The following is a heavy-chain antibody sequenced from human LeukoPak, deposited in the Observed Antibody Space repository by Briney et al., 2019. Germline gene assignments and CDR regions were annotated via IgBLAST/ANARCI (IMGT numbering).Heavy chain of an antibody. CDR2: ISGSGGST. CDR3: ATYYVWGSYDY. Sequence: GGSLRLSCAASGFTFSSYAMSWVRQAPGKGLEWVSAISGSGGSTYYADSVKGRFTISRDNSKNTLYLQMNSLRAEDTAVYYRATYYVWGSYDYWGQGTLVTVSS. J-gene: IGHJ4*02. V-gene: IGHV3-23*01. CDR1: GFTFSSYA. D-gene: IGHD3-16*01.